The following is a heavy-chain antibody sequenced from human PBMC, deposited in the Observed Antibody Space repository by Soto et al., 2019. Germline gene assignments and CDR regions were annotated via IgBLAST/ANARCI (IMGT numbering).Heavy chain of an antibody. V-gene: IGHV4-30-4*01. CDR1: RGSIRIGAYS. D-gene: IGHD5-18*01. Sequence: PAETRGFTGTVARGSIRIGAYSWRWIRQPPGKGLEWIGYIYYSGSTYYNPSVKSRVTISVYTSKNQFSLKLSSVTAADTAVYYCARTWIPPQYYFDHWGQGTMVTVSS. J-gene: IGHJ4*02. CDR3: ARTWIPPQYYFDH. CDR2: IYYSGST.